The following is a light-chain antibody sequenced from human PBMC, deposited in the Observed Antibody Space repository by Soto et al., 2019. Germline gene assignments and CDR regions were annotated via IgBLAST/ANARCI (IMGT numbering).Light chain of an antibody. CDR3: QQYDSSPPAWT. J-gene: IGKJ1*01. CDR1: QSISSTY. CDR2: GAS. V-gene: IGKV3-20*01. Sequence: ESVLTQSPGTLSLSPGERATLSCRASQSISSTYLAWYQQKPGQAPRLLIYGASNRATGIPDRFSGSGSGTDFPLTISRLEPEDFAVYYCQQYDSSPPAWTFGQGTKVEIK.